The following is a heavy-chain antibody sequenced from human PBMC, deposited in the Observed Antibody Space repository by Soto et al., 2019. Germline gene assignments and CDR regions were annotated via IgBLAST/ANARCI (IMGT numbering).Heavy chain of an antibody. Sequence: QITLKESGPPLVKPTQTLTLTCTFSGFSLSTSGVGVGWIRQPPGKALEWLALIYWDDDKRYSPSLKSRLTITKDTSKNQVVLTMTNMDPVDTATYYCAHTLELGLTWEPKRRGEFDPWGQGTLVTVSS. CDR1: GFSLSTSGVG. CDR2: IYWDDDK. J-gene: IGHJ5*02. V-gene: IGHV2-5*02. D-gene: IGHD1-26*01. CDR3: AHTLELGLTWEPKRRGEFDP.